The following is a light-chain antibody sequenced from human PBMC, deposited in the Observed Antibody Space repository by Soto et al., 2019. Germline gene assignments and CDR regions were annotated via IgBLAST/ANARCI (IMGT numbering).Light chain of an antibody. V-gene: IGLV2-8*01. J-gene: IGLJ3*02. CDR2: EVT. CDR3: SSYAASNNFYFV. CDR1: SSDVGGYNY. Sequence: QSALTQPPSASGSPGQSVTISCTGTSSDVGGYNYVSWYQQYPGRAPKLMIYEVTKRPSGVPDRCSGSKSGNTASLTVSGLQADDEADDYCSSYAASNNFYFVFGGGTQLTVL.